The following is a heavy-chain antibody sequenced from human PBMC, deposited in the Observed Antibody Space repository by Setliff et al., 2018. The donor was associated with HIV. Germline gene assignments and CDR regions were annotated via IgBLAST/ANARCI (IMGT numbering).Heavy chain of an antibody. D-gene: IGHD3-22*01. CDR2: IYYSGST. Sequence: PSETLSLTCTVSGGSISSYYWSWIRQPPGKGLEWIGYIYYSGSTNYNPSPKSRVTISVDTSKNQFSLKLSSVTAADTAVYYCARNLLHYDSSGLRWNYYYYYMDVWGKGTTVTVSS. CDR1: GGSISSYY. CDR3: ARNLLHYDSSGLRWNYYYYYMDV. V-gene: IGHV4-59*01. J-gene: IGHJ6*03.